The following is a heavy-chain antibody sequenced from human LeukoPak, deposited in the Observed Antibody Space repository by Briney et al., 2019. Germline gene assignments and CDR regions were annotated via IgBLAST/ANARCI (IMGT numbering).Heavy chain of an antibody. CDR3: ARGLRYCSSTSCSYYFDY. CDR1: GYTFTNND. D-gene: IGHD2-2*01. V-gene: IGHV1-8*03. J-gene: IGHJ4*02. Sequence: ASVKVSXKAYGYTFTNNDINWIRQAPGQGLEWMGWINTNSGKRVHTQKFQGRVTITRNTSISTAYMELSSLRSEDTAVYYCARGLRYCSSTSCSYYFDYWGQGTLVTVSS. CDR2: INTNSGKR.